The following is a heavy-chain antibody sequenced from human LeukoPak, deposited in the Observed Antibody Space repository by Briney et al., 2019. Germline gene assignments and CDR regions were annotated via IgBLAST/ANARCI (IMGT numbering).Heavy chain of an antibody. V-gene: IGHV4-59*08. Sequence: SETLSLTCTVSGGSISSYYWSWIRQPPGKELEWIGYIYYSGSTNYNPSLKSRVTISVDTSKNQFSLKLSSVTAADTAVYYCARHRIQLWLPPSYYYYGMDVWGQGTTVTVSS. CDR1: GGSISSYY. J-gene: IGHJ6*02. CDR2: IYYSGST. D-gene: IGHD5-18*01. CDR3: ARHRIQLWLPPSYYYYGMDV.